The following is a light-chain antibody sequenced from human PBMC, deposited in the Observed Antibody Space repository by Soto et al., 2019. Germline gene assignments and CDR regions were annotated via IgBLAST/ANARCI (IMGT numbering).Light chain of an antibody. CDR2: DAS. J-gene: IGKJ5*01. V-gene: IGKV1-12*01. Sequence: DIQMTQSPSSVSASVGDRVTITCRASQGISGWLAWYQQKPGQAPKLLIYDASNLQSGVPSRFSCSGSGTDFTLTISSLQPEAFATYYCQQASRFPITFGQGKRLEIK. CDR3: QQASRFPIT. CDR1: QGISGW.